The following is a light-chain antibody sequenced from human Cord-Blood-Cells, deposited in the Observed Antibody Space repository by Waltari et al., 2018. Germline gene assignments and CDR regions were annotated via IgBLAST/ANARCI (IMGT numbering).Light chain of an antibody. J-gene: IGLJ3*02. V-gene: IGLV1-40*01. CDR3: QSYDSSLSGWV. CDR2: GHS. Sequence: QSVLTQPPSVSGAPGQRVTISCTGSSSNIGAASDVRCYPQLPGTAPKLLIYGHSNRPSGVPDRFSGSQAGTSASLAITGLQAEDEADYYCQSYDSSLSGWVFGGGTKLTVL. CDR1: SSNIGAASD.